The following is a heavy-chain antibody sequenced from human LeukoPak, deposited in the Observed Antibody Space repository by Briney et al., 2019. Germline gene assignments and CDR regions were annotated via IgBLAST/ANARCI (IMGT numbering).Heavy chain of an antibody. Sequence: GGSLRLSCAASGFTFTSYSMNWVRQAPGKGLEWVSSISSSSRYIYYADSVKGRFTISRDNAKNSLFLQMNSLRAEDTAVYYCARDASRYCSSTSCPFDPWGQGTLVTVSS. CDR1: GFTFTSYS. CDR3: ARDASRYCSSTSCPFDP. CDR2: ISSSSRYI. J-gene: IGHJ5*02. D-gene: IGHD2-2*01. V-gene: IGHV3-21*01.